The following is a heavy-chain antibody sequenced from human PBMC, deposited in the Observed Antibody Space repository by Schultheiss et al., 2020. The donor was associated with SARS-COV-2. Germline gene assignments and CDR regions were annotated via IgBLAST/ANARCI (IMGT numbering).Heavy chain of an antibody. V-gene: IGHV3-11*06. Sequence: GGSLRLSCAASGFTFSDYFMSWIRKAPGRGLEWVSYIDGRSTFTNYADSMKGRFSISRDNAKSSLFLQMSSLRGDDTAVYYCARGAGSAWFAYWGRGTLVTVSS. J-gene: IGHJ4*02. CDR2: IDGRSTFT. CDR1: GFTFSDYF. CDR3: ARGAGSAWFAY. D-gene: IGHD6-25*01.